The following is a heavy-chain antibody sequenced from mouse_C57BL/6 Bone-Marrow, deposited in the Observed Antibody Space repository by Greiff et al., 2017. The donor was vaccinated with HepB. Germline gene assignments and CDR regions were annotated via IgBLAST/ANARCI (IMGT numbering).Heavy chain of an antibody. J-gene: IGHJ3*01. V-gene: IGHV1-18*01. D-gene: IGHD1-1*01. CDR3: ARQQDGSSSWFAY. CDR1: GYTFTDYN. Sequence: VQLQQSGPELVKPGASVKIPCKASGYTFTDYNMDWVKQSHGKSLEWIGDINPNNGGTIYNQKFKGKATLTVDKSSSTAYMELRSLTSEDTAVYYCARQQDGSSSWFAYCGQGTLVTVSA. CDR2: INPNNGGT.